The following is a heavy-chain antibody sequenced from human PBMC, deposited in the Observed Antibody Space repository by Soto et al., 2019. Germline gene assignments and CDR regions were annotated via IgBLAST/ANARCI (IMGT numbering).Heavy chain of an antibody. CDR3: ASGLNGDYYWYFEL. CDR1: GGSFSGYY. CDR2: INHSGST. D-gene: IGHD4-17*01. Sequence: SETLSLTCAVYGGSFSGYYWSWIRQPPGKGLEWIGEINHSGSTNYNPSLKSRVTISVDTSKNQFSLKLSSVTAADTAVYYCASGLNGDYYWYFELWGRGTLVTVSS. V-gene: IGHV4-34*01. J-gene: IGHJ2*01.